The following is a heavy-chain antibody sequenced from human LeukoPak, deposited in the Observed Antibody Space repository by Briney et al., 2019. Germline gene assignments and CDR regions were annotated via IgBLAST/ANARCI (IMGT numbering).Heavy chain of an antibody. D-gene: IGHD1-26*01. V-gene: IGHV3-48*03. Sequence: GFLRLFCSASGFNLNRFGINWVRQASGEGLEWVSYISSSGSTIYYADSVKGRFTISRDNAKNSLYLQMNSLRAEDTAVYYCARVGAYYYGMDVWGQGTTVTVSS. CDR3: ARVGAYYYGMDV. CDR2: ISSSGSTI. J-gene: IGHJ6*02. CDR1: GFNLNRFG.